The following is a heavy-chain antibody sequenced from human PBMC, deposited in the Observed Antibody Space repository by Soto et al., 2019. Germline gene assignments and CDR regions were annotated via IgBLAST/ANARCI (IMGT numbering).Heavy chain of an antibody. V-gene: IGHV4-31*03. CDR3: ARDPAVSTIAAAGTDYYYGMDV. Sequence: SETLSLTCTVSGGSISSGGYYWSWIRQHPGKCLEWIGYIYYSGSTYYNPSLKSRVTISVDTSKNQFSLKLSSVTAADTAVYYCARDPAVSTIAAAGTDYYYGMDVWGQGTTVTVYS. CDR1: GGSISSGGYY. J-gene: IGHJ6*02. CDR2: IYYSGST. D-gene: IGHD6-13*01.